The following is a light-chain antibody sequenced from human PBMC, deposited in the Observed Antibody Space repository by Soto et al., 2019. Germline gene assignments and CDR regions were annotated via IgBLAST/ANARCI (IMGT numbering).Light chain of an antibody. V-gene: IGLV2-23*02. J-gene: IGLJ1*01. CDR3: CSYAGSPFYV. Sequence: QSALTQPASVSGSPGQSITISCTGTSSVVGSYNLVSWYQQHPGKAPKLMIYEVSKRPSGVSNRLSGSKSGNTASLTISGLQAEDEADYYCCSYAGSPFYVFGTGTKVTVL. CDR2: EVS. CDR1: SSVVGSYNL.